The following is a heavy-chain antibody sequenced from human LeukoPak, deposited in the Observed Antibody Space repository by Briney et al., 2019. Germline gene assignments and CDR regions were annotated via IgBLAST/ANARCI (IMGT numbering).Heavy chain of an antibody. CDR3: ARGPASRRDFWSGYLGDAFDI. CDR2: ISSSSSYI. Sequence: GGSLRLSCAASGFTFSSYSMNWVRQAPGKGLEWVSSISSSSSYIYYADSVKGRFTISRDNAKNSLHLQMNSLRAEDTAVYYCARGPASRRDFWSGYLGDAFDIWGQGTMVTVSS. J-gene: IGHJ3*02. D-gene: IGHD3-3*01. V-gene: IGHV3-21*01. CDR1: GFTFSSYS.